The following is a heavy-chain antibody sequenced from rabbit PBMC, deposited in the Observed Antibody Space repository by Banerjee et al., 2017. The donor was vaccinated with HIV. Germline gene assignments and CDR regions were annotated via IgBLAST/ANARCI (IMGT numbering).Heavy chain of an antibody. Sequence: QLKETGGGLVQPGGSLTLSCKVSGFDFNSYYMTWVRQAPGKGLEGIGTIHRATVSTIYPRCVNGRFPTSSDSDQITLYLQQIILTAADTASYFCVRDPPFGYAGYAYAMGLWGQGTLVTV. D-gene: IGHD6-1*01. CDR1: GFDFNSYY. CDR3: VRDPPFGYAGYAYAMGL. V-gene: IGHV1S7*01. J-gene: IGHJ3*01. CDR2: IHRATVST.